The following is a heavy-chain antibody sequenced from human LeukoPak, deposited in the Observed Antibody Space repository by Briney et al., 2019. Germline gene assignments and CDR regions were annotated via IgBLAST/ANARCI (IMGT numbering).Heavy chain of an antibody. J-gene: IGHJ2*01. CDR1: GYTLTGYS. D-gene: IGHD7-27*01. CDR3: ARLTGEDFDL. Sequence: ASVKVSCKAYGYTLTGYSMHWVRQDPGQGLEWMGSINPNSGDTSYAQKFQGRVTMNRDTSINTAYMELRSLRSDDTAVYYCARLTGEDFDLWGRGTLVTVSS. V-gene: IGHV1-2*02. CDR2: INPNSGDT.